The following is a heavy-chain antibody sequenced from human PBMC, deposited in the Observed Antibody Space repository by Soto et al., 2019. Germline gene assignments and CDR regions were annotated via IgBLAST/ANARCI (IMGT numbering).Heavy chain of an antibody. CDR2: INHSGST. J-gene: IGHJ6*02. CDR1: GGSFSGYY. Sequence: SETLSLTCAVYGGSFSGYYWSWIRQPPGKGLEWIGEINHSGSTNYYPSLKSRVTISVDTSKNQFSLKLSSVPAADTAVYYCGRPTPWLRFVDGSPSPDYYGMDVWGQGTTITVSS. CDR3: GRPTPWLRFVDGSPSPDYYGMDV. V-gene: IGHV4-34*01. D-gene: IGHD3-3*01.